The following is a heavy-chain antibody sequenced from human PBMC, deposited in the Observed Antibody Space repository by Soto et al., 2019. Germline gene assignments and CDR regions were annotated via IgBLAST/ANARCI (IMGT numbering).Heavy chain of an antibody. CDR3: ARRTDDSSGPFDY. V-gene: IGHV1-69*13. D-gene: IGHD3-22*01. J-gene: IGHJ4*02. Sequence: SVKVSCKASGGTFSSYAISWVRQAPGQGLEWMGGIIPIFGTANYAQKFQGRVTITADESTSTAYMELSSLRSEDTAVYYCARRTDDSSGPFDYWGQGTLVSVSS. CDR1: GGTFSSYA. CDR2: IIPIFGTA.